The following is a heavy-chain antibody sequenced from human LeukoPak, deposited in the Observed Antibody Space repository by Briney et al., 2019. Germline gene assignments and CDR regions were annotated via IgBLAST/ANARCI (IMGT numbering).Heavy chain of an antibody. CDR3: ERGPPYYYDTTVFDY. J-gene: IGHJ4*02. Sequence: SETLSLTCTVSGGSISSYYWSWIRQPPGKGLEWIGYIYYSGSTNYNPSLKSRVTISVDTSKNQFSLKLSSVTAADTAVYYCERGPPYYYDTTVFDYWGQGTLVTVSS. D-gene: IGHD3-22*01. CDR1: GGSISSYY. CDR2: IYYSGST. V-gene: IGHV4-59*01.